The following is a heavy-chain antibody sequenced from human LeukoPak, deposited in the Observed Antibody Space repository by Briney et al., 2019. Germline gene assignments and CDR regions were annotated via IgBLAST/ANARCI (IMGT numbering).Heavy chain of an antibody. Sequence: ASVKVSCKVSGYTLTELSMHWVRQAPGKGLEWMGGFDPEDGETIYVQKFQGRVTMTEDTSTDTAYMELSSLRSEDTAVYYCATNLATVVNPAYYCGQGTPVTVSS. J-gene: IGHJ4*02. CDR1: GYTLTELS. D-gene: IGHD4-23*01. CDR2: FDPEDGET. CDR3: ATNLATVVNPAYY. V-gene: IGHV1-24*01.